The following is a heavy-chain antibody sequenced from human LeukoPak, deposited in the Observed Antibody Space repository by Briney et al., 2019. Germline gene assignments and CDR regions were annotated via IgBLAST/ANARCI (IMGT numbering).Heavy chain of an antibody. J-gene: IGHJ3*02. Sequence: GGALRLSCAASGFTLSDYYMSWILQAPGKGLEWVSYISSSGSTIYYADSVKGRFTISRDNAKNSLYLQMNSLRAEDTAVYYCARLAPFYGTGIIWGQGTVVTVSS. V-gene: IGHV3-11*04. CDR1: GFTLSDYY. CDR2: ISSSGSTI. CDR3: ARLAPFYGTGII. D-gene: IGHD3-10*01.